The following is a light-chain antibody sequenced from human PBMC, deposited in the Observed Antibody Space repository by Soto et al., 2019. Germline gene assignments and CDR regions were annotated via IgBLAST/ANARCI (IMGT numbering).Light chain of an antibody. Sequence: GSLSQQEKSSDVGGYNYVSWYQQHPGKAPKLMIYEVSKRPSGVPDRFSGSKSGNTASLTVSGLQAEDEADYYCSSYAGSTVFGTGTKVTVL. CDR1: SSDVGGYNY. CDR3: SSYAGSTV. CDR2: EVS. J-gene: IGLJ1*01. V-gene: IGLV2-8*01.